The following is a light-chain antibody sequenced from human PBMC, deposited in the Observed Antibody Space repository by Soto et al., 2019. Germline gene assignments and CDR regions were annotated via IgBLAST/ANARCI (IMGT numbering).Light chain of an antibody. J-gene: IGKJ5*01. CDR3: QQYNNWPPSIT. CDR1: QSVSSN. Sequence: EIVMTQSPATLSVSPGERATLSCRASQSVSSNLAWYQQKPGQAPRLLIYGASTRATGIPAXFSXSGSGTEFTLTISSLQSEDFAVYYCQQYNNWPPSITFGQGTRLEIK. V-gene: IGKV3-15*01. CDR2: GAS.